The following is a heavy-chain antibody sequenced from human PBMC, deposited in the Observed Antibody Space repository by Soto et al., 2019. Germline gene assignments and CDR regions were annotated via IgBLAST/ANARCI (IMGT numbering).Heavy chain of an antibody. J-gene: IGHJ3*02. Sequence: GVSLKVSCKVSGYSCTSYWIGCVRQMPGKGLEWMGIIYPGDSDTRYSPSFQGQVTISADKSISTAYLQWSSLKASDTAMYYCARTLVTTIPDAFDIWGQGTTVTVSS. CDR2: IYPGDSDT. CDR1: GYSCTSYW. D-gene: IGHD1-1*01. CDR3: ARTLVTTIPDAFDI. V-gene: IGHV5-51*01.